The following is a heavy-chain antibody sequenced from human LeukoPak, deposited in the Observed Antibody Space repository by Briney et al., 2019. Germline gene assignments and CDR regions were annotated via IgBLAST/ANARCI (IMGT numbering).Heavy chain of an antibody. Sequence: GGSLRLSCAASGFTVSSNYMSWVRQAPGKGLEWVSVIYSGGSTYYADSVKGRFTISRDNSKNTLHLQMNSLRAEDTAVYYCARETGPNWFDPWGQGTLVTVSS. CDR2: IYSGGST. CDR1: GFTVSSNY. J-gene: IGHJ5*02. V-gene: IGHV3-66*01. CDR3: ARETGPNWFDP.